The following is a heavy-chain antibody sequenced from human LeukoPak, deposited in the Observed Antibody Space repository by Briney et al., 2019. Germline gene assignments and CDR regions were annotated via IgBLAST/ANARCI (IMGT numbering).Heavy chain of an antibody. Sequence: GGSLRLSCAASGFTFSSYSMNWVRQAPGKGLEWVSSISSSSSYIYYADSVKGRFTISRDNAKNSLYLQMNSLRAEDTAVYYCARWRGGYNYEIDYWGQGTLVTVSS. D-gene: IGHD5-24*01. J-gene: IGHJ4*02. CDR3: ARWRGGYNYEIDY. CDR1: GFTFSSYS. CDR2: ISSSSSYI. V-gene: IGHV3-21*01.